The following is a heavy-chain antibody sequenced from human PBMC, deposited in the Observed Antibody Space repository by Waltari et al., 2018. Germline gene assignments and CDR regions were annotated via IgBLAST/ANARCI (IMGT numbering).Heavy chain of an antibody. Sequence: QLQESGPGLVKPSETLSLTCSVSGFSMTRSYWAWIRQPPGKGLEWLGSVCHTGSPSYNPSLTSRVTISVDSSKNQCTLRLTAVTAADTAVYYCAGEKARYCFDVWGQGTTVTVSS. CDR1: GFSMTRSY. J-gene: IGHJ6*02. D-gene: IGHD2-8*02. CDR3: AGEKARYCFDV. CDR2: VCHTGSP. V-gene: IGHV4-38-2*02.